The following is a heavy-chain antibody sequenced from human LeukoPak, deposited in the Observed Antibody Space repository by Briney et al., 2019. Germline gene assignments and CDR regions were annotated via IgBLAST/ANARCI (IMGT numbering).Heavy chain of an antibody. V-gene: IGHV3-23*01. D-gene: IGHD3-10*01. J-gene: IGHJ4*02. Sequence: GGSLRLSCAASGFTFSSYAMSWVRQAPGKGLEWVSTISGSGGSTYYADSVKGRFTISRDNSKNTLYLQMNSVRAEDTAVYYCAKYYYGSGSKGYFDYWSQGTLVTVSS. CDR3: AKYYYGSGSKGYFDY. CDR2: ISGSGGST. CDR1: GFTFSSYA.